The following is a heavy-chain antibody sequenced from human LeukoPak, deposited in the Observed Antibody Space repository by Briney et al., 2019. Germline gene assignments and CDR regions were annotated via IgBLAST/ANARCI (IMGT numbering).Heavy chain of an antibody. V-gene: IGHV5-51*01. Sequence: GASLQISCQGSGYSFTSYWIGWVRQMPGKGLEWMGIIYPGDSDTRYSPSFQGQVTISADKSISTAYLQWSSLKASDTAMYYCARVRDGYNGRFDPWGQGTLVTVSS. CDR3: ARVRDGYNGRFDP. CDR2: IYPGDSDT. CDR1: GYSFTSYW. D-gene: IGHD5-24*01. J-gene: IGHJ5*02.